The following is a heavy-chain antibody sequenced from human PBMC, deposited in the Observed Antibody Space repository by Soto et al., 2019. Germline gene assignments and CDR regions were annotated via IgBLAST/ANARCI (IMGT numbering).Heavy chain of an antibody. J-gene: IGHJ4*02. Sequence: QVQLVQSGAEVKKPGASVKVSCKASGYTSTSYAMHWVRQAPGQRLEWMGWINAGNGNTKYSQKFQGRVTITRDTSASTAYMELSSLRSEDTAVYYCARRTYDFWSGYPFDYWGQGTLVTVSS. V-gene: IGHV1-3*01. D-gene: IGHD3-3*01. CDR3: ARRTYDFWSGYPFDY. CDR1: GYTSTSYA. CDR2: INAGNGNT.